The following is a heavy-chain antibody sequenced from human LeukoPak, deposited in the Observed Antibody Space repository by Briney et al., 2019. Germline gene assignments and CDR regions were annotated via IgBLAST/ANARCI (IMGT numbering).Heavy chain of an antibody. J-gene: IGHJ6*04. V-gene: IGHV4-61*02. CDR1: GGSISSGSYY. CDR2: IYTSGST. D-gene: IGHD3-3*01. Sequence: SETLSLTCTVSGGSISSGSYYWSWIRQPAGKGLEWIGRIYTSGSTNYNPSLKSRVTISVDTSKNQFSLKLSSVTAADTAVYYCAREDKNDFWSGYYSLDVWGKGTTVTVSS. CDR3: AREDKNDFWSGYYSLDV.